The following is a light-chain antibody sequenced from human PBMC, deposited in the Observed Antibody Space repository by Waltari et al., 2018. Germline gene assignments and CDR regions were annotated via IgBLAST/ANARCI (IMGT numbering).Light chain of an antibody. J-gene: IGLJ1*01. CDR3: QTWDSNSYV. CDR2: QDK. CDR1: ESGHKY. Sequence: SYEMTQSPSVSVSPGQTANMACSGHESGHKYVHWYQQKPGQSHLLVIYQDKKRPPGIPARFAGYNSGNTATLTISGTQAVDEADYYCQTWDSNSYVFGTGTKLTVL. V-gene: IGLV3-1*01.